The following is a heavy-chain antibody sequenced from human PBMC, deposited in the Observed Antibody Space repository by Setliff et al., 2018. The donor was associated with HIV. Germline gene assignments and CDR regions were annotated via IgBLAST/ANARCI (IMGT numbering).Heavy chain of an antibody. J-gene: IGHJ4*02. CDR3: ARDRRITIFGVVSVVPSKRTKTRSAFDY. D-gene: IGHD3-3*01. V-gene: IGHV1-24*01. Sequence: ASVKVSCKTSDYTLSEVSMHWVRQAPGEGLEWMGGFDPEDGETIYAEKFQGRVTMTEDTGIETAYMELSSLRSDDTAVYYCARDRRITIFGVVSVVPSKRTKTRSAFDYWGQGTLVTVSS. CDR2: FDPEDGET. CDR1: DYTLSEVS.